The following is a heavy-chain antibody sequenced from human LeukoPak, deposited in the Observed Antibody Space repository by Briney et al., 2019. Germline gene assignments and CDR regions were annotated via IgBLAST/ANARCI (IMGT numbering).Heavy chain of an antibody. D-gene: IGHD3-22*01. J-gene: IGHJ4*02. CDR1: GDSINSLDL. V-gene: IGHV4-4*02. CDR3: AGLVGRYSSGLYYYYFDY. Sequence: SGTLSLTCTVSGDSINSLDLWSWLRQPPGKGLEWIGEMYLSGATQSNPSVKSRVTISIDKSKNQFFLNLSSVTAADTAVYYCAGLVGRYSSGLYYYYFDYWGQGTLVTVSS. CDR2: MYLSGAT.